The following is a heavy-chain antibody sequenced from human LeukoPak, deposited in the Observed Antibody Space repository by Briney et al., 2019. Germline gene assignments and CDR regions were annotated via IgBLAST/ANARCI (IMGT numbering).Heavy chain of an antibody. V-gene: IGHV4-39*01. Sequence: SETLSLTCTVSGGSISSSSYYWGWIRQPPGKGLEWIGSIYYSGSTYYNPSLKSRVTISVDTSKNQFSLKLSSVTAADTAVYYCARYSYGYLGIDYWGQGTLVSVSS. CDR3: ARYSYGYLGIDY. CDR2: IYYSGST. D-gene: IGHD5-18*01. J-gene: IGHJ4*02. CDR1: GGSISSSSYY.